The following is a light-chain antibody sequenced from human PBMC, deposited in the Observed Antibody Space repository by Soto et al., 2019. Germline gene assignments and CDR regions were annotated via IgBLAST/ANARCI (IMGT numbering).Light chain of an antibody. J-gene: IGKJ2*01. CDR2: GAS. CDR3: QQYGGSPYT. V-gene: IGKV3-20*01. Sequence: EIVLTQSPGTLSLSPGERATLSCRASQSVRSNYLAWYQRKPGQAPRPLIYGASTRATGIPDRFSGTGSGTDFTLTISSLEPEDFAVYYCQQYGGSPYTFGQGTKLEIK. CDR1: QSVRSNY.